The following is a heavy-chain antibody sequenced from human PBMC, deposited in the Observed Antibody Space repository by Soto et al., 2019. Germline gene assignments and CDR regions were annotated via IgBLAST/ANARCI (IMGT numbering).Heavy chain of an antibody. Sequence: QVQLVQSGAEVKNPVASVKVSCKASRYTFTGYYMHWVRQAPGQGLEWMGWINPNSGGTNYAQKFQGWVTMTGDTSISTAYMELSRLRSDDTAVYYCARSGSRIAAYGMDVWGQGTTVTVSS. D-gene: IGHD6-13*01. CDR1: RYTFTGYY. CDR3: ARSGSRIAAYGMDV. CDR2: INPNSGGT. V-gene: IGHV1-2*04. J-gene: IGHJ6*02.